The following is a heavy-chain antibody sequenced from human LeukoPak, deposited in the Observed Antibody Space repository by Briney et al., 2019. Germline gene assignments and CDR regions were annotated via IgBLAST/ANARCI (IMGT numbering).Heavy chain of an antibody. CDR3: ARSDFFDY. V-gene: IGHV1-3*01. J-gene: IGHJ4*02. CDR2: IDVGNGNT. Sequence: ASVKVSCKASGYIFTTHAIHWVRQAPGQRLEWMGWIDVGNGNTKYSRKFQGRVTIIRDTSASTAYMELSSLRSEDTAVYYCARSDFFDYWGQGTLVTVSS. CDR1: GYIFTTHA.